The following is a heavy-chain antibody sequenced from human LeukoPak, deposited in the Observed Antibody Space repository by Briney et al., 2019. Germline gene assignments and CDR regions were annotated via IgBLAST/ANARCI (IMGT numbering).Heavy chain of an antibody. CDR2: IYSGGST. J-gene: IGHJ4*02. CDR3: ASMAGYSYGSTGDY. Sequence: GGSLRLSCADSGFTFSGYWMNWVRQAPGKGLEWVSVIYSGGSTYYADSVKGRFTISRDNSKNTLYLRMNSLRAEDTAVYYCASMAGYSYGSTGDYWGQGTLVTVSS. V-gene: IGHV3-53*01. CDR1: GFTFSGYW. D-gene: IGHD5-18*01.